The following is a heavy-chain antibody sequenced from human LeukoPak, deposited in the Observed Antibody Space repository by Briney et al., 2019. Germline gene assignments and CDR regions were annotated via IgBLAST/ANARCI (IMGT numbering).Heavy chain of an antibody. V-gene: IGHV1-2*02. CDR3: ARDISHYYDGSGEPFDY. D-gene: IGHD3-22*01. CDR2: INPNSGGT. J-gene: IGHJ4*02. CDR1: GYNFTGYY. Sequence: ASVKVSCKASGYNFTGYYIHWVRQAPGQGLEWMGWINPNSGGTNYAQKFQGRVTMTRDTSISTAYMELSRLTSDDTAVYYCARDISHYYDGSGEPFDYWGQGTLVTVSS.